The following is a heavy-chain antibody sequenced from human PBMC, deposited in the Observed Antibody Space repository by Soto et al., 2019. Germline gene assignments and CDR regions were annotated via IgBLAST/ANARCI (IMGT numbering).Heavy chain of an antibody. CDR2: INTDGSYT. D-gene: IGHD6-6*01. J-gene: IGHJ4*02. V-gene: IGHV3-23*03. Sequence: GGSLRLSCAASGFIFSSYAMSWVRQAPGKGLVWVSRINTDGSYTNYANSAEGRFTISRDNSKNTLYLQMNSLRAGDTAVYYCARDRIAARLDYWGQGTLVTVSS. CDR3: ARDRIAARLDY. CDR1: GFIFSSYA.